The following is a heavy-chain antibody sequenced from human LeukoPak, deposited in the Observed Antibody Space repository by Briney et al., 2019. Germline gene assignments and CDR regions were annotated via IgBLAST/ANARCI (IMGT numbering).Heavy chain of an antibody. CDR3: ARLDYPDY. J-gene: IGHJ4*02. CDR2: IYYSGST. V-gene: IGHV4-39*07. CDR1: GGSISSSSYY. Sequence: SETLSLTCTVSGGSISSSSYYWGWIRQPPGKGLEWIGSIYYSGSTYYNPSLKSRVTISVDTSKNQFSLKLSSVTAADTAVYYCARLDYPDYWGQGTLVTVSS. D-gene: IGHD4-11*01.